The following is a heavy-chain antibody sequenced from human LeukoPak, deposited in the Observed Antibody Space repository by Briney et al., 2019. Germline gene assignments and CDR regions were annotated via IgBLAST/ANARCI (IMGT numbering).Heavy chain of an antibody. CDR1: GFTFSSYS. J-gene: IGHJ4*02. Sequence: PGGSLRLSCAASGFTFSSYSMNWVRQAPGKGLEWVSSISSSSSYIYYADSVKGRFTISRDNAKNSLYLQMNSLRAEDTAVYYCARGLVDYYDFWSGYYTSYNGYYFDYWGQGTLVTVSS. CDR2: ISSSSSYI. V-gene: IGHV3-21*01. CDR3: ARGLVDYYDFWSGYYTSYNGYYFDY. D-gene: IGHD3-3*01.